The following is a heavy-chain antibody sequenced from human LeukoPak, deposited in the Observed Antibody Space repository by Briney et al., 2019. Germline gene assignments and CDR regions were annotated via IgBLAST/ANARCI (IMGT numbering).Heavy chain of an antibody. CDR3: AKVAPHSSTWRYYYYYMDV. J-gene: IGHJ6*03. CDR2: ISSSSSTI. D-gene: IGHD3-16*01. Sequence: GGSLRLSCAASGFTSSSYSMNWVRQAPGKGLEWVSYISSSSSTIYYADSVKGRFTISRDNSKNTLYLQMNSLRAEDSALYFCAKVAPHSSTWRYYYYYMDVWGKGTTVTISS. CDR1: GFTSSSYS. V-gene: IGHV3-48*01.